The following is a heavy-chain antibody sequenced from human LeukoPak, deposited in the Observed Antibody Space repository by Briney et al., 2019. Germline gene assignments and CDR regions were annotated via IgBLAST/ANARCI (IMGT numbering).Heavy chain of an antibody. J-gene: IGHJ3*02. CDR1: GYIFSKFG. CDR2: NSGNNDNP. CDR3: ARGDGGNPWDAFDI. Sequence: AAVKVSCKASGYIFSKFGIAWVRQAPGQGLEWMGWNSGNNDNPQSAQDLQGRVTVTTDRSTSTAYMELRSLRHDDTAVYYCARGDGGNPWDAFDIWGQGTMVTVSS. V-gene: IGHV1-18*01. D-gene: IGHD4-23*01.